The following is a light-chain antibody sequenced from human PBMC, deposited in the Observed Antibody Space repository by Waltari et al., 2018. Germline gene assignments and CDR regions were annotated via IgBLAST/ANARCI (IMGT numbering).Light chain of an antibody. CDR1: SSDIGGYNY. CDR3: GSYRSSGLEAI. V-gene: IGLV2-14*03. J-gene: IGLJ2*01. CDR2: AVT. Sequence: QSALTQPAAVSGSPGQSITISCTGTSSDIGGYNYVSWYQQHPGKAPKLMIYAVTNRPSGVSNRFSGSKSGNTASLTISGLQAEDEAAYYCGSYRSSGLEAIFGGGTKLTVL.